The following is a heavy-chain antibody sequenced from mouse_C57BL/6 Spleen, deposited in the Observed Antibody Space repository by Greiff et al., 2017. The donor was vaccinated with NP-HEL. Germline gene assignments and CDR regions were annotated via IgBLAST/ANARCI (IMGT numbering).Heavy chain of an antibody. J-gene: IGHJ2*01. CDR2: IYPGSGST. CDR1: GYTFTSYW. CDR3: ARAPITTVVAPFDY. D-gene: IGHD1-1*01. Sequence: QVQLQQPGAELVKPGASVKMSCKASGYTFTSYWITWVKQRPGQGLEWIGDIYPGSGSTNYNEKFKSKATLTVDTSSSTAYMQLSSLTPEDAADYYGARAPITTVVAPFDYWGQGTTLTVSS. V-gene: IGHV1-55*01.